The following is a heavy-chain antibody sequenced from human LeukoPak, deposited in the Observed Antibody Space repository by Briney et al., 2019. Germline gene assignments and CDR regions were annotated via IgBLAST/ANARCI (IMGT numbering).Heavy chain of an antibody. J-gene: IGHJ4*02. CDR3: AKRWDPTWSYFDF. V-gene: IGHV3-30*02. CDR1: GFIFSCYS. D-gene: IGHD1-26*01. Sequence: GGSLRLSCAASGFIFSCYSMHWVRQAPGKGLEWVAVIQFDGDNKYYADSVKGRFTISRDNPQNTLYLQMNSLTAEDTAVYYCAKRWDPTWSYFDFWGQGTLVTVSS. CDR2: IQFDGDNK.